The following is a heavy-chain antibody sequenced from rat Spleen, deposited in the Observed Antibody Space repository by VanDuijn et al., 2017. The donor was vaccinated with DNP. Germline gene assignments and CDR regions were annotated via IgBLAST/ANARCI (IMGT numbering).Heavy chain of an antibody. CDR3: VRSVMVTRGYVMTA. CDR1: GYSITSNY. D-gene: IGHD1-12*03. J-gene: IGHJ4*01. CDR2: ISYSGST. V-gene: IGHV3-1*01. Sequence: EVQLQESGSGLVKPSQSLSLTCSVTGYSITSNYWGWIRKFPGNKMEYIGHISYSGSTNYNPYLKSRISITRDTSKNHFFLHLNSVTSEDTATYYCVRSVMVTRGYVMTAWGQGTSVTVSS.